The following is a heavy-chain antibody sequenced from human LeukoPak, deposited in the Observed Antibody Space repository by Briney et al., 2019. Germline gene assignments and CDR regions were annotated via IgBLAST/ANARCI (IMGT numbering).Heavy chain of an antibody. J-gene: IGHJ4*02. CDR1: GFTFSSYS. CDR3: ARETIFGVVFDY. CDR2: ISGSGGST. D-gene: IGHD3-3*01. V-gene: IGHV3-23*01. Sequence: GGSLRLSCAASGFTFSSYSMSWVRQAPGKGLEWVSAISGSGGSTYYADSVKGRFTISRDNAKNTLYLQMNSLRAEDTAVYYCARETIFGVVFDYWGQGTLVTVSS.